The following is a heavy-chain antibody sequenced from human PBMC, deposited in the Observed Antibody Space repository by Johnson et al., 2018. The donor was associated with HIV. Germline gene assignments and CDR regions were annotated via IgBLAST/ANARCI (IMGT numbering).Heavy chain of an antibody. Sequence: VQLLESGGGLVQPGGSLRLSCAASGFTFSSYAMSWVRQAPGKGLEWVSAISGSGGSTYYAASVKGRFTISRDNSKHTLYLQMNSLRAEDTAVYYCARGDLSDASFHIWGQGTMVTVSS. V-gene: IGHV3-23*01. CDR2: ISGSGGST. CDR3: ARGDLSDASFHI. J-gene: IGHJ3*02. CDR1: GFTFSSYA.